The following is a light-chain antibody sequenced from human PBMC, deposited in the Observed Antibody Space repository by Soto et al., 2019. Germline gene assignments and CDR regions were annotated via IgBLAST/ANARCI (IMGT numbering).Light chain of an antibody. CDR3: QQYNNYPLT. CDR2: KAS. V-gene: IGKV1-5*03. Sequence: DIQMTQSPSTLSASVGVRVTITSRASQNIGTLLAWYQQKSGTDPMFLIYKASSLESGVPSRFSVSGSGTEFTLTISSLQPDDSATYYCQQYNNYPLTFGQGTKLEIK. J-gene: IGKJ2*01. CDR1: QNIGTL.